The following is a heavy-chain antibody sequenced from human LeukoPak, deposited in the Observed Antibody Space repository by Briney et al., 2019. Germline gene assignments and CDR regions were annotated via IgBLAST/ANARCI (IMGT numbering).Heavy chain of an antibody. D-gene: IGHD3-3*01. CDR2: INPSGGST. V-gene: IGHV1-46*01. J-gene: IGHJ5*02. Sequence: ASVNVSCKASGYTFTSYYMHWVRQAPGQGLEWMGIINPSGGSTSYAQKFQGRVTMTRDTSTSTVYMELSSLRSEDTAVYYCARGPSAVLRFLEWFPDPWGQGTLVTVSS. CDR1: GYTFTSYY. CDR3: ARGPSAVLRFLEWFPDP.